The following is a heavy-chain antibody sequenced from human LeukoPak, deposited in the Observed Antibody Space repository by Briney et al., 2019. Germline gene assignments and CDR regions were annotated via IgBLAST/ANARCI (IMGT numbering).Heavy chain of an antibody. V-gene: IGHV4-39*01. CDR2: IYYSGTT. CDR1: GASISSSSYF. Sequence: SETLSLTCTVPGASISSSSYFWGWVRQTPGKGLEWIGSIYYSGTTYYNLSLQSRVTLSVDTSRNQFSLRMSSVTAADTAVYYCARPRSGSIKSAFDIWGQGTMVTVSS. J-gene: IGHJ3*02. D-gene: IGHD1-26*01. CDR3: ARPRSGSIKSAFDI.